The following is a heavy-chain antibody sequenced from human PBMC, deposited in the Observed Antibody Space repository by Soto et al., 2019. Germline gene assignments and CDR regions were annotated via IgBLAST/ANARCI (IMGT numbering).Heavy chain of an antibody. Sequence: XVSLRLSFAASGFTFSSYEMNWVRQAPGKGLEWVSYISSSGSTIYYADSVKGRFTISRDNAKNSLYLQMNRLRAEETAVYYCASLDDYWGQGTLVTVSS. J-gene: IGHJ4*02. V-gene: IGHV3-48*03. CDR1: GFTFSSYE. D-gene: IGHD1-1*01. CDR2: ISSSGSTI. CDR3: ASLDDY.